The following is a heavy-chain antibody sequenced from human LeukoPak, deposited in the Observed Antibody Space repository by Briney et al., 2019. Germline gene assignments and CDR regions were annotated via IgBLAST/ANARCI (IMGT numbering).Heavy chain of an antibody. CDR3: ASSSRLLWLLGV. V-gene: IGHV4-34*01. CDR1: GGSFSGYY. J-gene: IGHJ6*02. D-gene: IGHD3-10*01. CDR2: INHSGST. Sequence: PSETLSLTCAVYGGSFSGYYWSWIRQPPGKGLEWIGEINHSGSTNYNPSLKSRVTISVDTSKNQFSLKLSSVTAAETAVYYCASSSRLLWLLGVWGQATTVTVSS.